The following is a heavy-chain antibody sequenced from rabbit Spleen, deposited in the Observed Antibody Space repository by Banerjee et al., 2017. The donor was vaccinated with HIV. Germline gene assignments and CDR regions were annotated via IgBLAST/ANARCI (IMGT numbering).Heavy chain of an antibody. CDR1: GFDFRRYYL. D-gene: IGHD8-1*01. CDR3: ARDGAGGSYFAL. J-gene: IGHJ6*01. CDR2: TYTYYGST. Sequence: EQLEESGGGLVQPEGSLTLTCKASGFDFRRYYLSWVRQAPGKGLEWIGCTYTYYGSTYYASWAKGRFTISKTSSTTVTLQMTSLTAADTATYFCARDGAGGSYFALWGPGTLVTVS. V-gene: IGHV1S45*01.